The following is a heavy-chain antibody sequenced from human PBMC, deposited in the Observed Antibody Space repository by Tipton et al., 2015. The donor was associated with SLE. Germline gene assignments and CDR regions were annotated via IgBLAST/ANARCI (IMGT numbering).Heavy chain of an antibody. CDR3: ARGRMGTLTDAFDI. CDR2: MNPNSGNT. D-gene: IGHD1-1*01. CDR1: GYTFVNYD. V-gene: IGHV1-8*01. Sequence: QLVQSGAEVKKPGASVRVSCEASGYTFVNYDINWVRQATGQGLEWMRWMNPNSGNTGYAQKLQGRVTITTNTSISTSYMELTSLTSEDAAVYYCARGRMGTLTDAFDIWGQGTMVTVSS. J-gene: IGHJ3*02.